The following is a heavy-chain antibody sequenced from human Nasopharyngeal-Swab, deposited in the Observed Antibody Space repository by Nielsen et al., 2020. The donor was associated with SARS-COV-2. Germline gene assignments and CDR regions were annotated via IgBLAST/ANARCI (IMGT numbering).Heavy chain of an antibody. J-gene: IGHJ3*01. CDR1: GGSISSDNYF. V-gene: IGHV4-31*03. D-gene: IGHD3-16*02. Sequence: SETLSPTCTVSGGSISSDNYFWSWIRQRPGKGLEWIWYIHYTGKTYYNPSLESRLTISLDTSRNQFSLMLRSVTAADTAVYYCAREVINQAVSDAFDFWGQGTMVTVSS. CDR2: IHYTGKT. CDR3: AREVINQAVSDAFDF.